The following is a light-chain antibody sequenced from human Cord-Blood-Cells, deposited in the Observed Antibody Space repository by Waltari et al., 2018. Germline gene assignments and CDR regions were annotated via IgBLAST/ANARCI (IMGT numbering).Light chain of an antibody. Sequence: DIVMTQYPDSLAVSLGERATINCKSSQSVLYSSNNKNYLAWYQQKPGQPPKLLIYWASTRGSGVPDRFSGSGSGTDFTLTISSLQAEDVAVYYCQQYYSTPLYSFGQGTKLEIK. CDR1: QSVLYSSNNKNY. V-gene: IGKV4-1*01. CDR2: WAS. CDR3: QQYYSTPLYS. J-gene: IGKJ2*03.